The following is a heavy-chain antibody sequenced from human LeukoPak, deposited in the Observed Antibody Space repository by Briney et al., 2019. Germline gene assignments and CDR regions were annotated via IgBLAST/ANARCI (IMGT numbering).Heavy chain of an antibody. D-gene: IGHD4-17*01. CDR2: VSWNSGNV. CDR1: GFSFEDYA. V-gene: IGHV3-9*01. J-gene: IGHJ4*02. Sequence: GGSLRLSCAASGFSFEDYAMHWVRQPPGKGLEWVSGVSWNSGNVGYADSVKGRFTISGDNAKNFLYPQMSSLRAEDTALYYCAKAVYGDFQSTVDYWGRGTLVTVSS. CDR3: AKAVYGDFQSTVDY.